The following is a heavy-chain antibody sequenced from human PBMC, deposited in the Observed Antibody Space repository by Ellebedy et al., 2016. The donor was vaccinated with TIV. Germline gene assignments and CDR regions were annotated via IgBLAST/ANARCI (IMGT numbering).Heavy chain of an antibody. Sequence: GESLKISCAASGFTFRNSDMNWVRQAPGKGLEWVSYSSTSSSIIQYADPVKGRFTISRDNAKNSLYLQMNRLGDQDTAVYYCAVKYGGAHFEYWGQGTLVTVSS. D-gene: IGHD4-23*01. V-gene: IGHV3-48*02. CDR1: GFTFRNSD. CDR3: AVKYGGAHFEY. CDR2: SSTSSSII. J-gene: IGHJ4*02.